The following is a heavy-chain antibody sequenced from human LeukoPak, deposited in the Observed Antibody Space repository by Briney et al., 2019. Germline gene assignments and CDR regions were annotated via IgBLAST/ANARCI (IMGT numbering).Heavy chain of an antibody. D-gene: IGHD6-13*01. CDR2: TTSFGAT. J-gene: IGHJ4*02. Sequence: GGSLRLSCAASGFTVSSSYMSWVRQAPGKGLEWVSATTSFGATLFSDSVKGRFTISRETANNTVHLQMDNLTDRDMAVYFCARGGAAAGSSFDYWGQGTLVTVSA. CDR3: ARGGAAAGSSFDY. CDR1: GFTVSSSY. V-gene: IGHV3-66*03.